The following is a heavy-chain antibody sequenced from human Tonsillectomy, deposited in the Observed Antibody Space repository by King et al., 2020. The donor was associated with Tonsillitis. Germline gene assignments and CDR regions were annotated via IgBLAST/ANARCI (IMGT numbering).Heavy chain of an antibody. CDR1: GYSFTSYW. V-gene: IGHV5-51*01. CDR2: IYPGDSDT. D-gene: IGHD3-22*01. Sequence: VQLVESGAEVKKPGESLKISCKGSGYSFTSYWIGCVRQIPGKGLDWMGSIYPGDSDTRYSPFFQGQVTISADKSISTAYLQCSSLKASDTAMYYCARHPVYYDSSGPQNWFDPWGQGTLVTVSS. J-gene: IGHJ5*02. CDR3: ARHPVYYDSSGPQNWFDP.